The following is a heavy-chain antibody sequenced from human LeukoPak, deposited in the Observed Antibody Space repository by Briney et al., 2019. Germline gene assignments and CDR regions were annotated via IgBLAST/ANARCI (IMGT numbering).Heavy chain of an antibody. D-gene: IGHD4-17*01. Sequence: PSETLSLTCTVSGGSISSSSYYWGWIRQPPGKGLEWIGSIYYSGSTYYNPSLKSRVTISVDTSKNQFSLKLSSVTAADTAVYYCARGPYGDLLIDYWGQGTLVTVSS. J-gene: IGHJ4*02. CDR2: IYYSGST. CDR1: GGSISSSSYY. CDR3: ARGPYGDLLIDY. V-gene: IGHV4-39*07.